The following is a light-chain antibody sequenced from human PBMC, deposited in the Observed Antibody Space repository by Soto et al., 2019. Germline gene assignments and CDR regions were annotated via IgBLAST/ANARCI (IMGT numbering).Light chain of an antibody. J-gene: IGKJ1*01. Sequence: EIVLTQSPATLSLSPGESATLSCRASQSVSTYLAWYQQKPGQAPRLLIYDASNRATGVPARFSGSGSGTDFTLTISGLEPEDFAVYYCLRRINWWTFGQGTKVEIK. CDR2: DAS. CDR3: LRRINWWT. CDR1: QSVSTY. V-gene: IGKV3-11*01.